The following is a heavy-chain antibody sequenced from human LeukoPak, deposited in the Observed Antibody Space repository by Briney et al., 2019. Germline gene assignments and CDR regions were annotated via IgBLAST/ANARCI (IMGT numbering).Heavy chain of an antibody. J-gene: IGHJ6*02. CDR2: ISYDGSNE. D-gene: IGHD2-2*01. CDR3: ARVRAGYCTSTSCYTGMDV. CDR1: GFTFSSYG. V-gene: IGHV3-30*19. Sequence: GGSLRLSCAASGFTFSSYGMHWVRQAPGKGLEWVALISYDGSNEYYADSVRGRFTISRDNSKFTLYMQMNSLRAEDTAVYYCARVRAGYCTSTSCYTGMDVWGQGTTVTVSS.